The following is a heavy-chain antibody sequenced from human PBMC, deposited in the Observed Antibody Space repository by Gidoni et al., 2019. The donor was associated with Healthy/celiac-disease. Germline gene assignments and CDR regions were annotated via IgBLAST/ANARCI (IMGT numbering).Heavy chain of an antibody. CDR3: ARILGYYDSSGYYDAFDI. D-gene: IGHD3-22*01. V-gene: IGHV2-26*01. CDR2: IFSNDEK. J-gene: IGHJ3*02. Sequence: QVTLKASGPVLVKPTETLTLTCTVSGFSLSNARMGVSWIRQPPGKALEWLAHIFSNDEKSYSTSLKSRLTISKDTSKSQVVLTMTNMDPVDTATYYCARILGYYDSSGYYDAFDIWGQGTMVTVSS. CDR1: GFSLSNARMG.